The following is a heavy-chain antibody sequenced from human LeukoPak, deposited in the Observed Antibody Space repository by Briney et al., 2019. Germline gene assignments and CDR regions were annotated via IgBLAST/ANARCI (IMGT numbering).Heavy chain of an antibody. CDR1: DDSFSSHY. CDR3: ARDLVTVTKGFDI. CDR2: ISYIGST. D-gene: IGHD4-17*01. V-gene: IGHV4-59*11. Sequence: SETLSLTCAVSDDSFSSHYWTWIRQPPGKGLEWIGYISYIGSTNYNPSLKSRVTISIDTSKSQFSLKLSSVTAADTAVYYCARDLVTVTKGFDIWGQGTMVSVSS. J-gene: IGHJ3*02.